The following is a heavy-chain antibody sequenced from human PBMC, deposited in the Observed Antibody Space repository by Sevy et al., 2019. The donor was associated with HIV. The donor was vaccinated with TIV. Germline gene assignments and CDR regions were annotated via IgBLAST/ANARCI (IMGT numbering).Heavy chain of an antibody. CDR3: ARDTPSSSSENWFDP. D-gene: IGHD6-6*01. V-gene: IGHV4-34*01. Sequence: SETLSLTCAVYGGSFSGYYWSWIRQPPGKGLEWIGEINHSGRTNYNPSLKGRVTISVDTSKNQFSLKLSSVTAADTAVYYCARDTPSSSSENWFDPWGQGTLVTVSS. J-gene: IGHJ5*02. CDR1: GGSFSGYY. CDR2: INHSGRT.